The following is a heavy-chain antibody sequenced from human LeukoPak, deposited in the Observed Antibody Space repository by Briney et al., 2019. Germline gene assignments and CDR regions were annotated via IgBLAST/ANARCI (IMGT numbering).Heavy chain of an antibody. CDR1: GGSISSSSYY. D-gene: IGHD3-10*01. CDR2: FYYSGST. V-gene: IGHV4-39*01. Sequence: SETLSLTCTVSGGSISSSSYYWGWIRQPPGKGLEWIGSFYYSGSTYQNPSLRSRVTISEDTSKNQFSLKLSSVTAADTAVYYCARHIGYYYYTDVWGKGTTVTVSS. CDR3: ARHIGYYYYTDV. J-gene: IGHJ6*03.